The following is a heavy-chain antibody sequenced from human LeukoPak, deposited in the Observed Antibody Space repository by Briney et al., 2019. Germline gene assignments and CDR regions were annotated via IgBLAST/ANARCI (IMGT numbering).Heavy chain of an antibody. D-gene: IGHD5-18*01. CDR1: GFTFSSCA. Sequence: GGSLRLSCAASGFTFSSCAMHWVRQAPGKGLEWVAVISYDGSNKYYADSVKGRFTISRDNSKNTLYLQMNSLRAEDTAVYYCARDLGDTAPLYFDYWGQGTLVTVSS. J-gene: IGHJ4*02. CDR2: ISYDGSNK. CDR3: ARDLGDTAPLYFDY. V-gene: IGHV3-30*04.